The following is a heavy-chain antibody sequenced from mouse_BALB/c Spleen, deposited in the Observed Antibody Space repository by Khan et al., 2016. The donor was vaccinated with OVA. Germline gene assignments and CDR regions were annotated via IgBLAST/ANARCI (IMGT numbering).Heavy chain of an antibody. V-gene: IGHV2-6-7*01. CDR1: GFSLTGFG. Sequence: VELVESGPGLVAPSQSLSITCTVSGFSLTGFGVNWVRQPPGKGLEWLGMIWGDGSTDYNSALKSRLNLSKDNFKSQVFLKMNSLQTNDTARYYCASAYYGNYREAMDYWGQGTSVTVSS. J-gene: IGHJ4*01. D-gene: IGHD2-10*01. CDR2: IWGDGST. CDR3: ASAYYGNYREAMDY.